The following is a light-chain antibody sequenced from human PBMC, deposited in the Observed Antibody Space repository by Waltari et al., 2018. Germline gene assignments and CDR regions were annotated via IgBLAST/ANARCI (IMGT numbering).Light chain of an antibody. V-gene: IGKV3-20*01. CDR2: DAS. J-gene: IGKJ1*01. CDR3: QMYVRLPAT. Sequence: EIVLTQSPGTLSLSPGERATLSCRARQSVGRSLAWYQQKPGQAPRLLIYDASRRATGVPDSFSGSGSGTDFSLTISRLEPEDFAVYYCQMYVRLPATFGQGTKVEIK. CDR1: QSVGRS.